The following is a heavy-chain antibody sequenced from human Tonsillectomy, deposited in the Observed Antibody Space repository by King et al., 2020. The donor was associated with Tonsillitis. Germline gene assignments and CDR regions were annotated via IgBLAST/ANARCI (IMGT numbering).Heavy chain of an antibody. J-gene: IGHJ3*02. CDR1: GYTFTSYG. D-gene: IGHD3-22*01. V-gene: IGHV1-18*01. CDR3: ASETPPYYYDSSGYLAAFDI. CDR2: ISAYNGNT. Sequence: VQLVESGAEVKKPGASVKVSCKASGYTFTSYGISWVRQAPGQGLEWMGWISAYNGNTNYAQKLQGRVTMTTDTSTSTAYMELRSLRSDDTAVYYCASETPPYYYDSSGYLAAFDIWGQGTMVTVSS.